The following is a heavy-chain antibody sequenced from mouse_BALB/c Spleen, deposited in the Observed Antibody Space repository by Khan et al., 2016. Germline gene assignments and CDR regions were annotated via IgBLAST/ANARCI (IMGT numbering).Heavy chain of an antibody. V-gene: IGHV14-3*02. Sequence: VRLQQSGAEFVKPGASVKLSCTASGFNIKDTYIHWVKQRPEQGLEWIGRIDPANDDTRYDPKFQGKATITADTSSNTAYLRLSSLASEDTSVYYCAGGVYDYGFAYWGQGTLVTVSA. CDR1: GFNIKDTY. J-gene: IGHJ3*01. CDR3: AGGVYDYGFAY. D-gene: IGHD2-4*01. CDR2: IDPANDDT.